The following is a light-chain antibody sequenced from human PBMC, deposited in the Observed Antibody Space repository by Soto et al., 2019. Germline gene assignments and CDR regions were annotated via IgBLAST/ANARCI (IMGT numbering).Light chain of an antibody. CDR2: EVS. Sequence: QSALTQPASVSGSPGQSITISCTGSSSDIGAYNYVSWYQQSPGKAPKLIIYEVSNRPSGISNRFPGSKSGNTASLTISGLQAEDEADYHCSSFTSTTILVFGGGTKVTVL. V-gene: IGLV2-14*01. CDR3: SSFTSTTILV. CDR1: SSDIGAYNY. J-gene: IGLJ2*01.